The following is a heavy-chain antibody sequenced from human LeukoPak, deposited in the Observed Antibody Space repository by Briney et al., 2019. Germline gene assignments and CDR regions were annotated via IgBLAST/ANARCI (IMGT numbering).Heavy chain of an antibody. D-gene: IGHD6-13*01. Sequence: SETLSLTCTVSGGSISSYYWSWIRQPAGKGLESIGHISTSGSTNYNPSLKSRVTMSVDTSKNQFSLKLSSVTAADTAVYYCARQVYSSSWYFSRNWYFDLWDRGTLVTVSS. J-gene: IGHJ2*01. CDR2: ISTSGST. CDR3: ARQVYSSSWYFSRNWYFDL. CDR1: GGSISSYY. V-gene: IGHV4-4*07.